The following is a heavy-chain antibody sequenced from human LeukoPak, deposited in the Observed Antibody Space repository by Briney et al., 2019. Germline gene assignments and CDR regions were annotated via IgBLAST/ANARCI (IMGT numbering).Heavy chain of an antibody. CDR1: GGSISSYY. Sequence: SETLSLTCTVSGGSISSYYWSWIRQPPGKGLEWIGYVYYSGSTNYHPSLKSRATISVDTSKNQFSLKLSSVTAADTAVYYCARRNEYSNYWFFDLWGRGTLVTVSS. D-gene: IGHD2-15*01. CDR3: ARRNEYSNYWFFDL. CDR2: VYYSGST. V-gene: IGHV4-59*08. J-gene: IGHJ2*01.